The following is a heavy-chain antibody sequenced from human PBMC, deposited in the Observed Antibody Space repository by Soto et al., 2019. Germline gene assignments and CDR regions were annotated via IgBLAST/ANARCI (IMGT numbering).Heavy chain of an antibody. CDR1: GGSISSYY. V-gene: IGHV4-59*08. J-gene: IGHJ6*02. D-gene: IGHD3-10*01. CDR3: ARQGFGPLHGLVDV. CDR2: VHHSWGS. Sequence: QVQLQESGPGLVKPSETLSLSCTVSGGSISSYYWSWFRQSPGKRMEWIGYVHHSWGSSYNPSLQSRVAISLDTPKSKFSRKVTSVTATDTAVYYCARQGFGPLHGLVDVWGQGTTVTVSS.